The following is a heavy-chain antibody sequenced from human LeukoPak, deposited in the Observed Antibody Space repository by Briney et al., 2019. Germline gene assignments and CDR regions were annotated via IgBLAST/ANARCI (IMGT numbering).Heavy chain of an antibody. CDR1: GYSFTSYW. CDR3: ATARPHRGFDI. V-gene: IGHV5-51*01. CDR2: ISFGDSDS. Sequence: GESLKISCKGSGYSFTSYWIGWVRQMPGKGLEWMGIISFGDSDSRYSPSFQGQVTISVDKSINTAYLQWGSLKASDTAMYYCATARPHRGFDIWGQGTMVTVSS. J-gene: IGHJ3*02.